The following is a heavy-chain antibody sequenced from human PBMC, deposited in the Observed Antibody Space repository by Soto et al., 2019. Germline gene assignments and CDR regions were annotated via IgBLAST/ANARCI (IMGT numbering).Heavy chain of an antibody. CDR1: GFTFSSYG. CDR3: AREIPGRSGWPTYGMDV. D-gene: IGHD6-19*01. V-gene: IGHV3-33*01. Sequence: QVQLVESGGGVVQPGRSLRLSCAASGFTFSSYGMHWVRQAPGKGLEWVAVIWYDGSNKYYADSVKGRFTISRDNSKNTLYLQMNSLRAEDTAVYYCAREIPGRSGWPTYGMDVWGQGTTVTVSS. J-gene: IGHJ6*02. CDR2: IWYDGSNK.